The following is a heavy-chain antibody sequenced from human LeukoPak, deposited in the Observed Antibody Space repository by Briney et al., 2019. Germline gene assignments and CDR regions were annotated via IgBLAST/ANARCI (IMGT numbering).Heavy chain of an antibody. V-gene: IGHV1-69*05. D-gene: IGHD2-15*01. CDR1: GGTFSSYA. CDR2: IIPIFGTA. J-gene: IGHJ5*02. CDR3: ARGAHRYCSGGSCYPTPQFDP. Sequence: GASVKVSCKASGGTFSSYAISWVRQAPGQGLEWMGGIIPIFGTANYAQKFQGGVTITTDESTSTAYMELSSLRSEDTAVYYCARGAHRYCSGGSCYPTPQFDPWGQGTLVTVSS.